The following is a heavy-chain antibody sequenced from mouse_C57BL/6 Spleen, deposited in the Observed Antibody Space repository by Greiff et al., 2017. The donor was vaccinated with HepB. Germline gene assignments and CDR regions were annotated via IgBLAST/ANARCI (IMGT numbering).Heavy chain of an antibody. V-gene: IGHV1-59*01. CDR3: ARITTVVDYFDY. CDR1: GYTFTSYW. Sequence: QVQLQQPGAELVRPGPSVKLSCKASGYTFTSYWMHWVKQRPGQGLEWIGVIDPSDSYTNYNQKFKGKATLTVDTSSSTAYMQLSSLTSEDSAVYYCARITTVVDYFDYWGQGTTLTVSS. J-gene: IGHJ2*01. D-gene: IGHD1-1*01. CDR2: IDPSDSYT.